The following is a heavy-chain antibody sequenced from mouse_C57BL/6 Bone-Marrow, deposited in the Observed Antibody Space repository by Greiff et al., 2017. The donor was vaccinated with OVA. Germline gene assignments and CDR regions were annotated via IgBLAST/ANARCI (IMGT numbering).Heavy chain of an antibody. CDR3: ARDGYYWYFDV. Sequence: DVMLVESGGGLVQPGGSLKLSCAASGFTFSDYYMYWVRQTPEKRLEWVAYISNGGGSTYYPDTVKGRFTISRDNAKNTLYLQMSRLKSEDTAMYYCARDGYYWYFDVWGTGTTVTVSS. J-gene: IGHJ1*03. D-gene: IGHD2-3*01. V-gene: IGHV5-12*01. CDR1: GFTFSDYY. CDR2: ISNGGGST.